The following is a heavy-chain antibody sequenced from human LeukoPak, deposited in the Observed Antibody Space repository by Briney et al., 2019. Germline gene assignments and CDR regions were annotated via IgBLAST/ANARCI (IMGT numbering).Heavy chain of an antibody. D-gene: IGHD3-10*01. CDR1: GGSFSGYY. CDR3: AKDHITIRAFDI. CDR2: INQSGST. Sequence: SETLSLTCAVYGGSFSGYYWSWIRQPPGKGLEWIGEINQSGSTNYNPSLKSRVTISVDTSKNQFSLRLSSVTAADTAVYYCAKDHITIRAFDIWGQGTMVTVSS. V-gene: IGHV4-34*01. J-gene: IGHJ3*02.